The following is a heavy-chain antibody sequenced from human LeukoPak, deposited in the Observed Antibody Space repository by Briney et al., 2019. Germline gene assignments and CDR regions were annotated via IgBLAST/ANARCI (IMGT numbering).Heavy chain of an antibody. J-gene: IGHJ6*04. Sequence: GASLQISCKGSGYSFTTYWIAWVRQMPGKGLEWMGIIYPGDSDTRYSPSFQGQVTISADKSISTAFLQWSSLKASDTAMYYCARQQVAYYYYYGMDVWGKGTTVTVSS. V-gene: IGHV5-51*01. CDR1: GYSFTTYW. D-gene: IGHD2-15*01. CDR3: ARQQVAYYYYYGMDV. CDR2: IYPGDSDT.